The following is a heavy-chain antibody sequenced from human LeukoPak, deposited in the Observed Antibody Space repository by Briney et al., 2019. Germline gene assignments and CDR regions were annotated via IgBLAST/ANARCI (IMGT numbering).Heavy chain of an antibody. CDR2: INHSGST. CDR3: ARHLRGATIYYDY. J-gene: IGHJ4*02. Sequence: SETLSLTCAVYGGSFRGYYWSWIRQPPGKGLEWIGEINHSGSTNYNPSLKSRVTISVDTSKNQFSLKLSSVTAADTAVYYCARHLRGATIYYDYWGQGTLVTVSS. V-gene: IGHV4-34*01. CDR1: GGSFRGYY. D-gene: IGHD1-26*01.